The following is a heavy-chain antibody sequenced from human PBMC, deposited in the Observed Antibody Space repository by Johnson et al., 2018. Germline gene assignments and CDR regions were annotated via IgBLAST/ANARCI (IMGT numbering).Heavy chain of an antibody. J-gene: IGHJ6*02. CDR2: ISWHSGSI. CDR3: AKGFYSDYYYGMCV. CDR1: GFTFDDYA. D-gene: IGHD2-21*01. V-gene: IGHV3-9*01. Sequence: VQLGESGGGLVQXGRSXRLXCAASGFTFDDYAMHWVRQAPGKGLEWVSGISWHSGSIDYADSVKGRFTISRDNAKNSLYLQMNNLRAEDTALYYCAKGFYSDYYYGMCVWGQGTTVTVSS.